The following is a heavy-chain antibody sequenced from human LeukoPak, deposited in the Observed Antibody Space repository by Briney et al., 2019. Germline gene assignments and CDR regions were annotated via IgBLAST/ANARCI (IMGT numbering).Heavy chain of an antibody. Sequence: PSETLSLTCTVSGGSISSYYWSWIRQPPGKGLEWIGYIYYSGSTNYNPSLKSRVTISVDTSKNQFSLKLSSVIAADTAVYYCAGYIVGATTGYYYYYYMDVWGKGTTVTVSS. CDR3: AGYIVGATTGYYYYYYMDV. D-gene: IGHD1-26*01. CDR2: IYYSGST. J-gene: IGHJ6*03. CDR1: GGSISSYY. V-gene: IGHV4-59*01.